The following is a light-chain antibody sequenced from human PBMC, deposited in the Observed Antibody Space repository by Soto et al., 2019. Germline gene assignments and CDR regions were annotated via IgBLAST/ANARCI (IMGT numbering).Light chain of an antibody. CDR2: DVI. Sequence: QSVLTQPRSVSGSPGQSVSISCTGARSDVGGYDYVSWYKQHPDKAPKVIIYDVIKRPSGVPDRFSGSKSGNTASLTISGLQSDDEADYYCCSYAGSYSYVFGPGTKLTVL. CDR3: CSYAGSYSYV. CDR1: RSDVGGYDY. V-gene: IGLV2-11*01. J-gene: IGLJ1*01.